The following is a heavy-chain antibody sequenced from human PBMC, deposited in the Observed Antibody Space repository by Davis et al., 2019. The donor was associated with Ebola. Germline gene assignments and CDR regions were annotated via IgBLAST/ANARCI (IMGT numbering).Heavy chain of an antibody. J-gene: IGHJ4*02. CDR2: IYYSGST. CDR3: ARVPVGLGMFYFDY. D-gene: IGHD7-27*01. Sequence: PSETLSLTCTVSGGSISSYYWSWIRQPPGKGLEWIGYIYYSGSTNYNPSLKSRVTISVDTSKNQFSLKLSSVTAADTAVYYCARVPVGLGMFYFDYWGQGTLVTVSS. CDR1: GGSISSYY. V-gene: IGHV4-59*01.